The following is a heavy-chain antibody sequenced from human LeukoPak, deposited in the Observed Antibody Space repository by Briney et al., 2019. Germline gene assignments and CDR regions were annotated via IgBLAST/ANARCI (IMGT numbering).Heavy chain of an antibody. V-gene: IGHV3-21*01. CDR1: GFTFTDYS. CDR2: ISRVSTYI. Sequence: GGSLTLSCSASGFTFTDYSISWVRQAAGRGLEWVAFISRVSTYIYYADSVKGRFTVSRDNAKSSLYLQMTSLRAEDTAVYFCAREGGDGDYYYYMDVWGKGTTVTVSS. J-gene: IGHJ6*03. CDR3: AREGGDGDYYYYMDV. D-gene: IGHD2-21*02.